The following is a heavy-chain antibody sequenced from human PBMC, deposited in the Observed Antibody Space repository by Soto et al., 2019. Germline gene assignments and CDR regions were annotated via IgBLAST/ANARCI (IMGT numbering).Heavy chain of an antibody. Sequence: ASVKVSCKASGYTFTSYGISWVRQAPGQGLEWMGWISAYNGNTNYAQKLQSRVTMTTDTSTSTAYMELRSLRSDDTAVYYCARESRVQLWLQVDYWGQGTLVTVSS. CDR1: GYTFTSYG. CDR2: ISAYNGNT. V-gene: IGHV1-18*04. J-gene: IGHJ4*02. CDR3: ARESRVQLWLQVDY. D-gene: IGHD5-18*01.